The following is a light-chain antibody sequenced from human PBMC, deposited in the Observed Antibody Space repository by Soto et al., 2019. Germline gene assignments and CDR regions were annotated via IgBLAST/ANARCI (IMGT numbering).Light chain of an antibody. CDR2: GAS. CDR1: QSVSSN. J-gene: IGKJ1*01. Sequence: EIVMTQSPATLSVSPGERATLSCRASQSVSSNLAWYKQRPGQAPRLLIYGASTRATCFPARFSGSGSGTEFTLTISSLQSEDFAIYYCQQYNNWPQTFGQGTKV. CDR3: QQYNNWPQT. V-gene: IGKV3D-15*01.